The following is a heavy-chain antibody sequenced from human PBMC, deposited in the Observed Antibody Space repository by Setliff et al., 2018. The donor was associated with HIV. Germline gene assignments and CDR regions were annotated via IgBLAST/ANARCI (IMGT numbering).Heavy chain of an antibody. Sequence: SGGSLRLSCAASGFTFNTYAVTWVRQAPGKGLEWVSVISAGGITTFYADSVKGRFTISRDNSKDTLYLQMNSLRAEDTAVYYCARDHKGYYYDSSGYHYEGVDYWGQGTLVTVSS. CDR1: GFTFNTYA. V-gene: IGHV3-23*01. D-gene: IGHD3-22*01. CDR3: ARDHKGYYYDSSGYHYEGVDY. CDR2: ISAGGITT. J-gene: IGHJ4*02.